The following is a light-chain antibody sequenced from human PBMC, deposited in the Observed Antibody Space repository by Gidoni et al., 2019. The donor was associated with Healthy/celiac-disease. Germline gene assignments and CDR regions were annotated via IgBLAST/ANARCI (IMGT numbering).Light chain of an antibody. CDR1: QGISSY. J-gene: IGKJ3*01. Sequence: IRITQSPSSLSASTGDRVTITCRASQGISSYLAWYQQKPGKAPKLLIYAASTLQSGVPSRFSGSGSGTDFTLTISCLQSEDFATYYCQQYYSYPFTFGPGTKVDIK. CDR3: QQYYSYPFT. CDR2: AAS. V-gene: IGKV1-8*01.